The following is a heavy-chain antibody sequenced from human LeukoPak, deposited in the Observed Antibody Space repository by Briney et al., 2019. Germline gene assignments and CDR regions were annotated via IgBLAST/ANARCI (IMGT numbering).Heavy chain of an antibody. CDR1: GLTFSSYG. J-gene: IGHJ5*02. CDR2: IYSGGST. D-gene: IGHD1-26*01. V-gene: IGHV3-66*01. Sequence: GGTLRLSCAASGLTFSSYGMSWVRQAPGKGLEWVSVIYSGGSTYYADSVKGRFTISRDNSKNTLYLQMNSLRAEDTAVYYCAGRWDSPSLAGFDPWGQGTLVTVSS. CDR3: AGRWDSPSLAGFDP.